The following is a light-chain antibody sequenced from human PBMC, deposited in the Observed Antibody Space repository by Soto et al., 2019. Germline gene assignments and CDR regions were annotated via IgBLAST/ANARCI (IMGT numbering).Light chain of an antibody. Sequence: EIVMTQSPATLSVSPGERATLSCRASQSVSSNVAWYQQKPGQAHRLLIYGASTRATGIPARFSGSGSGTEFTLTISSLQSEDFAVYYCQQYNNWPLTFGGGTKVEIK. CDR2: GAS. CDR1: QSVSSN. CDR3: QQYNNWPLT. V-gene: IGKV3-15*01. J-gene: IGKJ4*02.